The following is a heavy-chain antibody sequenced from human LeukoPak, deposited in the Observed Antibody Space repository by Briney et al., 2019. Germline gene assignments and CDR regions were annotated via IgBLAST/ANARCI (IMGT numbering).Heavy chain of an antibody. D-gene: IGHD3-3*01. J-gene: IGHJ5*02. V-gene: IGHV1-18*01. CDR2: ISAYNGNT. Sequence: GASVKVSCKASGYTFTSYGISWLRQAPGQGLEWMGWISAYNGNTNYAQKLQGRVTMTTDTSTSTAYMELRSLRSDDTAVYYCARVDAITYYDFWSGYTGWFDPWGQGTLVTVSS. CDR1: GYTFTSYG. CDR3: ARVDAITYYDFWSGYTGWFDP.